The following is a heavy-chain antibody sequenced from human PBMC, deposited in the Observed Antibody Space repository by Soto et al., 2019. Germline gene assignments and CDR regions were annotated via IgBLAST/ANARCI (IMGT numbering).Heavy chain of an antibody. D-gene: IGHD3-22*01. V-gene: IGHV4-59*01. CDR3: ARDLYYYDSSGYYSWFDP. CDR1: GGSISSYY. J-gene: IGHJ5*02. CDR2: IYYSGST. Sequence: SETLSLTCTVSGGSISSYYWSWIRQPPGKGLEWIGYIYYSGSTNYNPSLKSRVTISVDTSKNQFSLKLSSVTAADTAVYYCARDLYYYDSSGYYSWFDPWGQGTLVTVSS.